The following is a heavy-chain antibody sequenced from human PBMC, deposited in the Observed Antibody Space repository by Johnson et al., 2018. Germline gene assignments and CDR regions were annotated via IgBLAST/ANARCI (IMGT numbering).Heavy chain of an antibody. CDR2: IFYGGSS. J-gene: IGHJ3*02. CDR3: AGASVDTAMVGGFDI. V-gene: IGHV4-59*07. D-gene: IGHD5-18*01. CDR1: GGSMSTYY. Sequence: QVQLQESGPGLVKSSDTLSLTCTVSGGSMSTYYWSWIRQPPGKGLEWIGYIFYGGSSKHNPSLKSRAFISVDTGKNQFSLNLSSVTAAETAMYYCAGASVDTAMVGGFDIWGQGTMVAVSS.